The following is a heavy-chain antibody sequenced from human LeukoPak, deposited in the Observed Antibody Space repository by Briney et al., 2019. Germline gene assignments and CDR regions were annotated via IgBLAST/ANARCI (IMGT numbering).Heavy chain of an antibody. CDR2: IDTSSDII. V-gene: IGHV3-48*01. D-gene: IGHD4-17*01. CDR3: ARDFADYGDFDY. Sequence: GGSLRLSCAASGLAFNTYTMNWFRQAPWKGLQWISYIDTSSDIIYYADSVMGRFTIFRDNAKNSLYLQMNSLRGDDAAVYYCARDFADYGDFDYWGQGTLVTVSS. CDR1: GLAFNTYT. J-gene: IGHJ4*02.